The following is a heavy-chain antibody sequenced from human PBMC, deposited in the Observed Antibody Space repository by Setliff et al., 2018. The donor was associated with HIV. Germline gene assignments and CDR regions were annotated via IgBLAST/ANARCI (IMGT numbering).Heavy chain of an antibody. D-gene: IGHD2-2*01. CDR2: IYYSGLT. CDR3: ARYQLLWLAFDS. V-gene: IGHV4-59*08. J-gene: IGHJ4*02. CDR1: EGYITGYY. Sequence: SETLSLTCTVSEGYITGYYWTWIRQPPGKGLEWIGYIYYSGLTSYNPSLKSRVTISVDTSNNQFSLKLTSVTAADTALYFCARYQLLWLAFDSWGQGTLVTVSS.